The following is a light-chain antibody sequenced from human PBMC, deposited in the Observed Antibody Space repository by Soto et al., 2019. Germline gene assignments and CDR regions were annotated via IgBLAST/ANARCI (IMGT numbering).Light chain of an antibody. Sequence: QSVLTQPPSVSGAPGQRVTISCTGSNSNIGAGHAAQWYQQPPGTTPKLLIYDNNRRPSGFPVRFSGSSSGTSASLAITGLQAEDEADYYCQSYDNDLSVVFGGGTKLTVL. J-gene: IGLJ2*01. CDR2: DNN. V-gene: IGLV1-40*01. CDR1: NSNIGAGHA. CDR3: QSYDNDLSVV.